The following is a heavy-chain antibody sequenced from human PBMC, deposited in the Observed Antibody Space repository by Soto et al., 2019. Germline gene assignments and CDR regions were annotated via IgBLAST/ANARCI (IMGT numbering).Heavy chain of an antibody. D-gene: IGHD4-17*01. CDR1: GFTFSSNG. CDR2: ISYDGSNK. Sequence: QVQLVESGGGVVQPGRSLRLSCAASGFTFSSNGMHWVRQAPGKGLEWVAVISYDGSNKYYADSVKGRFTISRDNSKNTLYLQMNSLRAEDTAVYYCAKDSTVVTLGYWGQGTLVTVSS. V-gene: IGHV3-30*18. J-gene: IGHJ4*02. CDR3: AKDSTVVTLGY.